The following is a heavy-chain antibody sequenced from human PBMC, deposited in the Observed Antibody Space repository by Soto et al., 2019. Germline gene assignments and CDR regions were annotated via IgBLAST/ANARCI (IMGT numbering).Heavy chain of an antibody. CDR2: TYYRSKWYD. D-gene: IGHD2-15*01. J-gene: IGHJ6*02. CDR3: TRGAGRGYCTGNTCYSPYNYYGMDV. CDR1: GDSVSSNSAA. Sequence: PSQTLSLTCAISGDSVSSNSAAWNCVRQSPSRGLEWLGRTYYRSKWYDDYAVSVKSRITIKPDTSKNQFSLQLNSVTPEDSAVYYCTRGAGRGYCTGNTCYSPYNYYGMDVWGQGTTVTVSS. V-gene: IGHV6-1*01.